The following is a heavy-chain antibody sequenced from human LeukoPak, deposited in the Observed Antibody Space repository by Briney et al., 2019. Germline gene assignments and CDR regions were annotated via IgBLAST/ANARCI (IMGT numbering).Heavy chain of an antibody. D-gene: IGHD1-26*01. V-gene: IGHV3-30*03. J-gene: IGHJ4*02. CDR1: GFTFSNYD. CDR2: ISHDGSKK. Sequence: GGSLRLSCTASGFTFSNYDMHWVRQAPGKGLEWVALISHDGSKKYFADSVKGRFTVSRDNSKNTLYLQLNSLGAEDTAMYYCARYSGIIKAFDYWGQGSRVTVSS. CDR3: ARYSGIIKAFDY.